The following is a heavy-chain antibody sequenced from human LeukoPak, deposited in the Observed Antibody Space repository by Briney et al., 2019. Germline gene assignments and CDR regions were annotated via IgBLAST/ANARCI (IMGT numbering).Heavy chain of an antibody. V-gene: IGHV3-21*06. CDR2: ISSSGDNI. CDR3: ARMATLNLVRLLEWLPYYFDY. Sequence: GGSLRLSCAASNFAFSTYSMNWVRQAPGKGLEWVSSISSSGDNIFYADSVKGRFSISRDNAKNSLYLQMNSLRAEDTAVYYCARMATLNLVRLLEWLPYYFDYWGQGTVVTVSS. CDR1: NFAFSTYS. J-gene: IGHJ4*02. D-gene: IGHD3-3*01.